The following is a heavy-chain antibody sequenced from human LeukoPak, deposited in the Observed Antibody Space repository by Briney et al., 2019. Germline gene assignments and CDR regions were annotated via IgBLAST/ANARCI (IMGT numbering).Heavy chain of an antibody. D-gene: IGHD3-3*01. J-gene: IGHJ5*02. CDR3: ARTLAYYDFWSGYYLGWFDP. CDR1: GGSISSYY. CDR2: IYTSGST. Sequence: SETLSLTCTVSGGSISSYYWSWIRQPPGKGLEWIGYIYTSGSTNYNPSLKSRVTISVDTSKNQFSLKPSSVTAADTAVYYCARTLAYYDFWSGYYLGWFDPWGQGTLVTVSS. V-gene: IGHV4-4*09.